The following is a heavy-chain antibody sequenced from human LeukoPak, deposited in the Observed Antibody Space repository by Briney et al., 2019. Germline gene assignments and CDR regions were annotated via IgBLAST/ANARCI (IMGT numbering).Heavy chain of an antibody. Sequence: GGSLRLSCAASGFTFSTYGMHWVRQAPGKGLEWVAVISYDGSNKYYADSVKGRFTISRDNSKNTLYLQMNSLRAEDTAVYYCGGVRYWSYWGQGTLVTVSP. CDR2: ISYDGSNK. CDR3: GGVRYWSY. CDR1: GFTFSTYG. V-gene: IGHV3-30*03. D-gene: IGHD2-8*02. J-gene: IGHJ4*02.